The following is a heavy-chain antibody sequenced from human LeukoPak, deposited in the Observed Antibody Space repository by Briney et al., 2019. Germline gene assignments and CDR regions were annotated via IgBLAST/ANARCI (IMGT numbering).Heavy chain of an antibody. CDR1: GFTFSTYA. V-gene: IGHV3-64*01. CDR3: AGAVDFWSGYDY. D-gene: IGHD3-3*01. J-gene: IGHJ4*02. CDR2: ISSNGGST. Sequence: GGSLRLSCAASGFTFSTYAMHWVRQAPGKGLEYVSAISSNGGSTYYANSVKGRFTISRDNSKNTLYLQMGSLRAEDMAVYYCAGAVDFWSGYDYWGQGTLVTVSS.